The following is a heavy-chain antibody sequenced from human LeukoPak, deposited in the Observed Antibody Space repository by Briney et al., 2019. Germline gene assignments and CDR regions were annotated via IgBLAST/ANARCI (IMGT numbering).Heavy chain of an antibody. CDR2: INHSGST. V-gene: IGHV4-34*01. Sequence: SEALSLTCAVYGGSFSGYYWSWIRQPPGKGLEWIGEINHSGSTNYNPSLKSRVTISVDTSKNQFSLKLSSVTAADTAVYYCARGLVGATHFDYWGQGTLVTVSS. CDR3: ARGLVGATHFDY. D-gene: IGHD1-26*01. J-gene: IGHJ4*02. CDR1: GGSFSGYY.